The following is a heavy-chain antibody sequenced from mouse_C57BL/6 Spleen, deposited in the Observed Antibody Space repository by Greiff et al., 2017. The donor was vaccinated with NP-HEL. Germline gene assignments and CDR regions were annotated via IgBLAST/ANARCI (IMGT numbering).Heavy chain of an antibody. CDR1: GFTFSDYG. V-gene: IGHV5-17*01. Sequence: VQLKESGGGLVKPGGSLKLSCAASGFTFSDYGMHWVRQAPEKGLEWVAYISSGSSTIYYADTVKGRFTISRDNAKNTLFLQMTSLRSEDTAMYYCARRSSGYSYYAMDYWGQGTSVTVSS. D-gene: IGHD3-2*02. CDR2: ISSGSSTI. CDR3: ARRSSGYSYYAMDY. J-gene: IGHJ4*01.